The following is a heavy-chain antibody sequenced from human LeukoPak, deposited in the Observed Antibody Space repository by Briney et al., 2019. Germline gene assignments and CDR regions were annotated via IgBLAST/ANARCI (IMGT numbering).Heavy chain of an antibody. CDR3: RTSAARGGMDA. CDR1: GFSFSNSW. J-gene: IGHJ6*02. D-gene: IGHD6-13*01. Sequence: GGSLRLSCAASGFSFSNSWMSWVRQAPGQGLEWVANINPDGSETSYVDSVKGRFTISRDNAKNSLFLQVNSLRVDDTAMYYCRTSAARGGMDAWAQGTTVTVSS. CDR2: INPDGSET. V-gene: IGHV3-7*01.